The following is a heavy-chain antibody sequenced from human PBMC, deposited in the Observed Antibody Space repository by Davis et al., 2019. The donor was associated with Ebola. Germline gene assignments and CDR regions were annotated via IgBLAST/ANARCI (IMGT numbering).Heavy chain of an antibody. CDR1: GFTFSSYA. CDR3: ARDVAGRAGY. D-gene: IGHD1-14*01. Sequence: PGGSLRLSCAASGFTFSSYAMHWVRQAPGKGLEWVAVISYDGSNKYYADSVKGRFTISRDSAKNTLFLQMNSLRADDTAVYYCARDVAGRAGYWGQGTLVTVSS. CDR2: ISYDGSNK. J-gene: IGHJ4*02. V-gene: IGHV3-30-3*01.